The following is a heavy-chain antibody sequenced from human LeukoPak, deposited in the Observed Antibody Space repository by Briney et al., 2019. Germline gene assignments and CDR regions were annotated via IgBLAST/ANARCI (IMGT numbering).Heavy chain of an antibody. Sequence: GGSLRLSCAASGFTFSSYAMSWVRQAPGKGLEWVSAISGSGGSTYYADSVKGRFTISRDNSKNTLYLQMNSLRAEDTAVYYCARVGIVGATTRYYYYGMDVWGQGTTVTVSS. CDR3: ARVGIVGATTRYYYYGMDV. CDR1: GFTFSSYA. D-gene: IGHD1-26*01. CDR2: ISGSGGST. J-gene: IGHJ6*02. V-gene: IGHV3-23*01.